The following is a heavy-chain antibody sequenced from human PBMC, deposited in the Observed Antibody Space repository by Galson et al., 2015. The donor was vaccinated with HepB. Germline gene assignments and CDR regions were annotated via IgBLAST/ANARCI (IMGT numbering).Heavy chain of an antibody. D-gene: IGHD7-27*01. Sequence: CAISGDSVSSNSAAWNWIRQSPSRGLEWLGRTYYRSKWYNDYAVSVKSRITINPDTSKNQFSLQLNSVTPEDTAVYYCAREALNWGSVDYYYYMDVWGKGTTVTVSS. CDR1: GDSVSSNSAA. J-gene: IGHJ6*03. CDR3: AREALNWGSVDYYYYMDV. CDR2: TYYRSKWYN. V-gene: IGHV6-1*01.